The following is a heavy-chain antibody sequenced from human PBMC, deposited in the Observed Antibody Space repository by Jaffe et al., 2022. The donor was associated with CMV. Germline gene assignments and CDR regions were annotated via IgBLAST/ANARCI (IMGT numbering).Heavy chain of an antibody. CDR1: GFTFSGSA. D-gene: IGHD2-21*01. J-gene: IGHJ5*02. CDR3: TRHGSSDWRIHDNWFDP. Sequence: EVQLVESGGGLVQPGGSLKLSCAASGFTFSGSAMHWVRQASGKGLEWVGRIRSKANSYATAYAASVKGRFTISRDDSKNTAYLQMNSLKTEDTAVYYCTRHGSSDWRIHDNWFDPWGQGTLVTVSS. CDR2: IRSKANSYAT. V-gene: IGHV3-73*01.